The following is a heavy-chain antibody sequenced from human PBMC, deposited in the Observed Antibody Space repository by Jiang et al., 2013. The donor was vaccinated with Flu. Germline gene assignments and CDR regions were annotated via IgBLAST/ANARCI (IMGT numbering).Heavy chain of an antibody. D-gene: IGHD5-12*01. CDR3: ARSVKGSGYSFSAFDI. CDR1: GGSISGDF. V-gene: IGHV4-59*01. J-gene: IGHJ3*02. CDR2: IYYSGST. Sequence: TLSLTCTVSGGSISGDFCNWIRQPPGKRPEWIGYIYYSGSTNYNPSLKSRVTISLDTSKNQFSLRLSSATAADTAVYYCARSVKGSGYSFSAFDIWGQGTMVTVSS.